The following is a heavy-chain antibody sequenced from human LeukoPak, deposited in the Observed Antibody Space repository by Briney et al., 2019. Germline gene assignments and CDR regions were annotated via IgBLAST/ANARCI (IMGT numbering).Heavy chain of an antibody. J-gene: IGHJ4*02. CDR1: GYTFTGYH. CDR3: ASLTTMTMFDY. CDR2: INPNSGGT. Sequence: GASVRVSCKASGYTFTGYHIHWVRQAPGQGLEGMGWINPNSGGTNYAQKFQGRVTMTRDTSISTAYMALSRLRSDDTAVYYCASLTTMTMFDYWGQGTLVTVSS. D-gene: IGHD4-17*01. V-gene: IGHV1-2*02.